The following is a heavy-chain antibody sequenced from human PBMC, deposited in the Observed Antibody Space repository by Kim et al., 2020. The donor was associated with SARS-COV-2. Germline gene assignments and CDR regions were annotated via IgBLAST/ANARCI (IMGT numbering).Heavy chain of an antibody. V-gene: IGHV3-7*03. Sequence: GGSLRLSCAASGFTFSSYWMSWVRQAPGKGLEWVANIKQDGSEKYYVDSVKGRFTISRDNAKNSLYLQMNSLRAEDTAVYYCAREDCSGGSCYFAANIDNWSDPWGQGTLVTVSS. D-gene: IGHD2-15*01. J-gene: IGHJ5*02. CDR3: AREDCSGGSCYFAANIDNWSDP. CDR2: IKQDGSEK. CDR1: GFTFSSYW.